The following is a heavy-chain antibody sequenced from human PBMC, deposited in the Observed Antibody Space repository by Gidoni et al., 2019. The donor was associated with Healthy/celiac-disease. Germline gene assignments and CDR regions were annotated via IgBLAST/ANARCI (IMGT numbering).Heavy chain of an antibody. CDR3: TREGRYCGGDWCMDV. V-gene: IGHV1-3*01. J-gene: IGHJ6*02. CDR2: INSGNGNT. D-gene: IGHD2-21*02. Sequence: QVQLVQSGAEVQKPGASVKVSCKASGYTFTSYAMHWVRQAPGQRLEWMGWINSGNGNTKYSQKFQGRVTITRDTSASTAYMELSSLRSEDTAVYYCTREGRYCGGDWCMDVWGQGTTVTVSS. CDR1: GYTFTSYA.